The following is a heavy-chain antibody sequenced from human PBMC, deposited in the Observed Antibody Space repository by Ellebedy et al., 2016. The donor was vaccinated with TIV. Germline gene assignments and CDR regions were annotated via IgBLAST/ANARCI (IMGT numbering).Heavy chain of an antibody. V-gene: IGHV4-59*08. CDR3: AMYEMGATPYNWFHP. Sequence: MPSETLSLTCAVYGGSLSGYYWSWIRQPPGKGLEWVGYIYYSGSTHYNPSLKSRVTISADTSKNQFSLKLSSVTAAGTAVYYCAMYEMGATPYNWFHPWGRGTLVTVSS. D-gene: IGHD1-26*01. CDR2: IYYSGST. J-gene: IGHJ5*02. CDR1: GGSLSGYY.